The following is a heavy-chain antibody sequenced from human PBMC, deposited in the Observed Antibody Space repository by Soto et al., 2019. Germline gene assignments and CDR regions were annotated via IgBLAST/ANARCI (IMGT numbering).Heavy chain of an antibody. CDR3: ARKYSSSRGDAFDI. V-gene: IGHV3-21*01. CDR1: GFTFSSYS. CDR2: ISSSSSYI. D-gene: IGHD6-13*01. J-gene: IGHJ3*02. Sequence: EVQLLESGGGLVQPGGSLRLSCAASGFTFSSYSMNWVRQAPGKGLEWVSSISSSSSYIYYADSVKGRFTISRDNAKNSLYLQMNSLRAEDTAVYYCARKYSSSRGDAFDIWGQGTMVTVSS.